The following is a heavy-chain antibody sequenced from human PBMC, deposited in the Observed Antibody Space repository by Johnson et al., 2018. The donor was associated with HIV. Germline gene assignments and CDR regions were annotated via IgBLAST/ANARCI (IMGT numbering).Heavy chain of an antibody. Sequence: VQLVESGGGLIQPGGSLRLSCAASGFTVSSNYMSWVRQAPGKGLELVSVIYSGGSTYYADSVKGRFTISRDNSKKTLYLQMNSLRAEDTAVYYCARERFSDILTGYHAFDVWCQWTMVTVSS. CDR1: GFTVSSNY. CDR2: IYSGGST. CDR3: ARERFSDILTGYHAFDV. J-gene: IGHJ3*01. D-gene: IGHD3-9*01. V-gene: IGHV3-66*03.